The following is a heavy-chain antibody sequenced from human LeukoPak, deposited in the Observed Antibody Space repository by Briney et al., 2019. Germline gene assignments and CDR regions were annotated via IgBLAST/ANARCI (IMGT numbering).Heavy chain of an antibody. CDR3: ARVKSILTGHEN. CDR2: INPNGGGT. J-gene: IGHJ4*02. Sequence: ASVKVSCKASGYTFTGYYMHWVRQAPGHGLEWLGWINPNGGGTVSAQKFQGRVTMTRDTSISTAYMELSSLKSDDTAVYYCARVKSILTGHENWGQGTLVIVSS. V-gene: IGHV1-2*02. D-gene: IGHD3-9*01. CDR1: GYTFTGYY.